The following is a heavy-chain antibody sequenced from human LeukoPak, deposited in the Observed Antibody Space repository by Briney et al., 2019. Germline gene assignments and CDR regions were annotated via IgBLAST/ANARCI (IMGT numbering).Heavy chain of an antibody. D-gene: IGHD1-1*01. Sequence: GGPLRLSCAASGFTFSSYWMSWVRQAPGKGLEWVANIKQDGSEKYYVDSVKGRFTISRDNSKNTLYLEMNSLRAEDTALYYCAKASNEKYIARDGFHIWGQGTMVTVSS. CDR3: AKASNEKYIARDGFHI. CDR1: GFTFSSYW. J-gene: IGHJ3*02. CDR2: IKQDGSEK. V-gene: IGHV3-7*03.